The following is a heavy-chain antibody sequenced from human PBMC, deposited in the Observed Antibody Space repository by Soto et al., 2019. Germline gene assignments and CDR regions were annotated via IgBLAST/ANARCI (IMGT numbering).Heavy chain of an antibody. J-gene: IGHJ4*02. D-gene: IGHD7-27*01. CDR1: GYTFTSYG. CDR3: ARDPGFRADS. CDR2: ISAYNGNT. Sequence: QVQLVQSGAEVKKPGASVKVSCKASGYTFTSYGISWVRQAPGQGLELMGWISAYNGNTNYAQKLQGRVTMTTDTTTSKAYMGLGSLTTEDTAVYFFARDPGFRADSLGQGTLVTVSS. V-gene: IGHV1-18*01.